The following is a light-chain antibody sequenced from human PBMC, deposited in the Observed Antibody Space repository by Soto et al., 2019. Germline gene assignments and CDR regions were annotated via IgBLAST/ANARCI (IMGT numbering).Light chain of an antibody. J-gene: IGKJ1*01. V-gene: IGKV1-27*01. Sequence: DIQMTQSPSSLSASVGDRVTITCRASQGFSNYLAWYQQKPGKVPQLLIYAASTLQSRAPARFSGSGSGTNVTLAISCQQADEGATCYSPKHAIAPWTFGQGTKVEI. CDR3: PKHAIAPWT. CDR1: QGFSNY. CDR2: AAS.